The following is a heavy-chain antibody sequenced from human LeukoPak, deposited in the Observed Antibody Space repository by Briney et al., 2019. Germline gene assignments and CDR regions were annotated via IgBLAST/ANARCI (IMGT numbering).Heavy chain of an antibody. J-gene: IGHJ4*02. D-gene: IGHD3-3*01. CDR2: IKQDGSEK. CDR3: ARDVNIRDFWSGFHY. Sequence: GGSLRLSCAASGFTFSSYWMSWVRQAPGKGLEWVANIKQDGSEKYYVDSVKGRFTISRDNAKNSLYLQMNSLRAEDTAVYYCARDVNIRDFWSGFHYWGQGTLVTVSS. V-gene: IGHV3-7*01. CDR1: GFTFSSYW.